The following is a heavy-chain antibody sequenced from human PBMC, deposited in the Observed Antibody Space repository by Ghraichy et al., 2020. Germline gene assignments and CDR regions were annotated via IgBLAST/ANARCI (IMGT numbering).Heavy chain of an antibody. D-gene: IGHD4-23*01. Sequence: GGSLRLSCEASGFAFSRYWMSWVRQAPGKGLEWVASIKSDGSKKYYVDSVNGRFTISRDNAKNSVYLEMNRLRVGDTAVYYCARDPYGGDTYGGTYYWGQGTLDTFSP. CDR2: IKSDGSKK. V-gene: IGHV3-7*01. J-gene: IGHJ4*02. CDR1: GFAFSRYW. CDR3: ARDPYGGDTYGGTYY.